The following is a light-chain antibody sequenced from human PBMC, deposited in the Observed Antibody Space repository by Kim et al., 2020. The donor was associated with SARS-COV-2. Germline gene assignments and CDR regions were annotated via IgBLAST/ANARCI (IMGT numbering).Light chain of an antibody. CDR1: QRVSNY. Sequence: DIQMTQSPSSLSASVGDRVTMSCRASQRVSNYLAWYQQKPGKVPNLLIYIASKLQSGVPSRFSAGGFGTDFTLTISNLQPEDVATYYFQNYKRAPWTFGQGTKVDIK. J-gene: IGKJ1*01. CDR2: IAS. CDR3: QNYKRAPWT. V-gene: IGKV1-27*01.